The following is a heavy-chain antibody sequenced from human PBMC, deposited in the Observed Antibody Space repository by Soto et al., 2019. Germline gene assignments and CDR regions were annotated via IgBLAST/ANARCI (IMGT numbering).Heavy chain of an antibody. CDR1: GFTFGSYS. V-gene: IGHV3-21*01. CDR2: ISSSSSYI. D-gene: IGHD5-12*01. J-gene: IGHJ6*02. CDR3: ARGARSSLVATIDEFYYGMDV. Sequence: GGSRRLSCAASGFTFGSYSMNWVRQAPGKGLEWVSSISSSSSYIYYADSVKGRFTISRDNAKNSLYLQMNSLRAEDTAVYYCARGARSSLVATIDEFYYGMDVWGQGTTVTVSS.